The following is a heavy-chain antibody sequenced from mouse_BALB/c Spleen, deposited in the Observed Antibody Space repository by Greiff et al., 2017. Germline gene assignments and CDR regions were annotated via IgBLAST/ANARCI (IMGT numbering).Heavy chain of an antibody. V-gene: IGHV1-7*01. J-gene: IGHJ3*01. CDR3: ARRRSTMITTAWFAY. CDR1: GYTFTSYW. D-gene: IGHD2-4*01. Sequence: VKLMESGAELAKPGASVKMSCKASGYTFTSYWMHWVKQRPGQGLEWIGYINPSTGYTEYNQKFKDKATLTADKSSSTAYMQLSSLTSEDSAVYYCARRRSTMITTAWFAYWGQGTLVTVSA. CDR2: INPSTGYT.